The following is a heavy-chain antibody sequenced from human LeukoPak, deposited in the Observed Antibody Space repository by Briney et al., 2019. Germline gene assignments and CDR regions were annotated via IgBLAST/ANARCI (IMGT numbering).Heavy chain of an antibody. J-gene: IGHJ3*02. CDR1: GFTFSSYG. D-gene: IGHD2-15*01. Sequence: GRSLRLSCAASGFTFSSYGMHWVRQAPGKGLEWVAVIWYDGSNKYYADSVKGRFTISRDNSKNTLYLQMNSLRAEDTAVYYCARQVVAATWDAFDIWGQGTMVTVSS. V-gene: IGHV3-33*01. CDR3: ARQVVAATWDAFDI. CDR2: IWYDGSNK.